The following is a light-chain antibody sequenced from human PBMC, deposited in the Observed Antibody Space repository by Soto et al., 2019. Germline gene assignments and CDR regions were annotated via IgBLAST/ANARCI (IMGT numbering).Light chain of an antibody. CDR3: QQRSNWLLT. CDR1: QSVSSY. CDR2: DAS. J-gene: IGKJ4*01. V-gene: IGKV3-11*01. Sequence: EIVLTQSPATVSLSPGERDTLSCRASQSVSSYLAWYQQKPGQAPRLLIYDASNRATGIPARFSGSGSGTDFTLTISSLEPEDFAVYYCQQRSNWLLTFGGGTKVEIK.